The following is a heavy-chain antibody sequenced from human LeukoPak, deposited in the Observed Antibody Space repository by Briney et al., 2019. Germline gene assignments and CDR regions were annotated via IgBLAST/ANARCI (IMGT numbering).Heavy chain of an antibody. CDR1: GFTFSSYG. D-gene: IGHD4-17*01. V-gene: IGHV3-23*01. CDR2: IGSDDKR. J-gene: IGHJ3*02. Sequence: AGGSLRLSCAASGFTFSSYGMTWVRRAPGKGLEWVSAIGSDDKRYYADSMKGRLTISRDNSKNTLYLHMSSLRVEDTALYYCARETTVTFPDVFDIWGQGTMVTVSS. CDR3: ARETTVTFPDVFDI.